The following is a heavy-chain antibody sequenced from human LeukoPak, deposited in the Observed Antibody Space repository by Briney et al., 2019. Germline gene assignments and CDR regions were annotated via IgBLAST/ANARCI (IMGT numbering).Heavy chain of an antibody. Sequence: GGSLRLSCAVSGLTFSNHALSWVRQAPGKGLEWVSAISGRDESTYYADSVKGRFTISRGNSKSTLYLQMSSLRAEDTAVYHCAKVTGTTNYWGQGTLVTVSS. CDR3: AKVTGTTNY. D-gene: IGHD1-1*01. CDR2: ISGRDEST. V-gene: IGHV3-23*01. CDR1: GLTFSNHA. J-gene: IGHJ4*02.